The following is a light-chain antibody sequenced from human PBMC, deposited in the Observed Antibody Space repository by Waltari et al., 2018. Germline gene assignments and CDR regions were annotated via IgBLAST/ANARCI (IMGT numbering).Light chain of an antibody. V-gene: IGKV2-30*02. Sequence: VVMTQSPLSLPVTLGQPASISCRSSQSLVHSDGKTYLNWSHQRPGQSPRRLIYKVATRDCGVPDRFSGSGSGTEFTLNINRVEAEDVGVYYCMQGTHWPWTFGQGTRWKSN. CDR2: KVA. J-gene: IGKJ1*01. CDR1: QSLVHSDGKTY. CDR3: MQGTHWPWT.